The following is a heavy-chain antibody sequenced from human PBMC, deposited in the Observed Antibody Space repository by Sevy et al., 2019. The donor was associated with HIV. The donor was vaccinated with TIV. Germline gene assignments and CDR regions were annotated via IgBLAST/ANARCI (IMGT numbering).Heavy chain of an antibody. CDR2: IYYSGST. D-gene: IGHD4-17*01. V-gene: IGHV4-31*03. Sequence: SETLYLTCTVSGGSISSGGYYWSWIRQHPGKGLEWIGYIYYSGSTYYNPSLKSRVTISVDTSKNQFSLKLSSVTAADTAVYYCARDPTPTNYGDYDHWGQGTLVTVSS. CDR3: ARDPTPTNYGDYDH. J-gene: IGHJ4*02. CDR1: GGSISSGGYY.